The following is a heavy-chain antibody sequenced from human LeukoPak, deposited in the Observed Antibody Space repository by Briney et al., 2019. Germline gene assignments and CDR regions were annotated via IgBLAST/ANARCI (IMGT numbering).Heavy chain of an antibody. CDR3: ARGLGGYGHFDY. CDR2: IKQDASEI. Sequence: PGWSLRLSCAASGFTFSSYWMSWVRQAPGKGLEWVANIKQDASEIYYVDSVKGRFTISRANAKNALYLQMNSLRAEDTAVYYCARGLGGYGHFDYWGQGTLVTVSS. J-gene: IGHJ4*02. V-gene: IGHV3-7*01. D-gene: IGHD5-12*01. CDR1: GFTFSSYW.